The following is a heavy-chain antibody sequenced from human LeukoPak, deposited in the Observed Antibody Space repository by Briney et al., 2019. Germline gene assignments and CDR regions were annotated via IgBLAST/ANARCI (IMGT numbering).Heavy chain of an antibody. CDR2: INAGNGNT. Sequence: ASVKVSCKASGYTFTSYAMHWVRQAPGQRLEWMGWINAGNGNTKYSQKFQGRVTITRDTSASTAYMELSSLRSEDTAVYYCATEGDNYYDSSGYYYWGQGTLVTVSS. J-gene: IGHJ4*02. V-gene: IGHV1-3*01. CDR3: ATEGDNYYDSSGYYY. D-gene: IGHD3-22*01. CDR1: GYTFTSYA.